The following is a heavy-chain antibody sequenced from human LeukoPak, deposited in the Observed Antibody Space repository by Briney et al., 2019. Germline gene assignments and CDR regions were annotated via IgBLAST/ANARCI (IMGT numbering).Heavy chain of an antibody. CDR3: ARVNDGDRYYYYYYMDV. CDR1: GGSISSYY. CDR2: IYYSGST. Sequence: PSETLSLTCTVSGGSISSYYWSWIRQPPGKGLEWIGYIYYSGSTNYNPPLKSRATISVDTSKNQFSLKLSSVTAADTAVYYCARVNDGDRYYYYYYMDVWGKGTTVTVSS. V-gene: IGHV4-59*12. D-gene: IGHD4-17*01. J-gene: IGHJ6*03.